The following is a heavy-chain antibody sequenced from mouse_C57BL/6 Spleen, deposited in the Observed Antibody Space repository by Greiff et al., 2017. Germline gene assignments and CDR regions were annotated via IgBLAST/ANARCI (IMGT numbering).Heavy chain of an antibody. J-gene: IGHJ4*01. D-gene: IGHD2-5*01. CDR2: IYPGDGDT. V-gene: IGHV1-82*01. CDR1: GYAFSSSW. CDR3: ARPYYSNYVGAMYY. Sequence: QVQLQQSGPELVKPGASVKISCKASGYAFSSSWMNWVKQRPGKGLEWIGRIYPGDGDTNYNGKFKGKATLTADKSSSTAYMQLSSLTSEDSAVXFCARPYYSNYVGAMYYCGEGTSVTVSS.